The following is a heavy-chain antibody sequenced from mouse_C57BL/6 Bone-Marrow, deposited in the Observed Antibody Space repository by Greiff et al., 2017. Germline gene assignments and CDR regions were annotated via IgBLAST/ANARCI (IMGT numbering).Heavy chain of an antibody. CDR3: ARSYYPPKDY. CDR1: GYTFTGYY. Sequence: VQLQQSGPELVKPGASVKISCKASGYTFTGYYMNWVKQSHGKSLEWIGDINPNNGGTSYNQKFKGKATLTVDKSSSTAYMELRSLTSEDSAVYYCARSYYPPKDYWGQGTSVTVSS. J-gene: IGHJ4*01. D-gene: IGHD2-10*01. CDR2: INPNNGGT. V-gene: IGHV1-26*01.